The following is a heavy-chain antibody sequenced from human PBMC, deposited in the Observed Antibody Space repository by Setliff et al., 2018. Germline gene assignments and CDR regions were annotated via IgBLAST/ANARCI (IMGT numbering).Heavy chain of an antibody. Sequence: PGESLKISCKGSGYSFSTYWIGWVRQMPGKGLEWMGIIYPDDSDTRYSPSFQGQVTMSADKSISTAYLQWSSLEASDTAIYYCARDCSAGVCQVDYWGQGTLVTVSS. D-gene: IGHD2-15*01. J-gene: IGHJ4*02. CDR2: IYPDDSDT. CDR1: GYSFSTYW. CDR3: ARDCSAGVCQVDY. V-gene: IGHV5-51*01.